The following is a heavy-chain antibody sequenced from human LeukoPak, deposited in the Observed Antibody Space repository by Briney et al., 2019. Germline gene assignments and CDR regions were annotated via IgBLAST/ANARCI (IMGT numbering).Heavy chain of an antibody. CDR2: IYPGDSDT. D-gene: IGHD3-9*01. CDR1: GYSFTSYW. V-gene: IGHV5-51*01. CDR3: ARSSRYDILTGYPPDDY. Sequence: GESLKISCKGSGYSFTSYWIGWVRQMPGKGLEWMGIIYPGDSDTRYSPSFQGQVTISADKSISTAYLQWSSLKASDTAMYYCARSSRYDILTGYPPDDYRGQGTLVTVSS. J-gene: IGHJ4*02.